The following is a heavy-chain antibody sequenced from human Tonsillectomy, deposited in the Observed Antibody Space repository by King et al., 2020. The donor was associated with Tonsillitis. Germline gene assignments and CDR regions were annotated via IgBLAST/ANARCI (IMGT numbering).Heavy chain of an antibody. CDR1: GGSISSGDYY. CDR3: ARVEGTTVVTHANTWFDP. CDR2: IYYSGST. D-gene: IGHD4-23*01. Sequence: VQLQESGPGLVKPSQTLSLTCTVSGGSISSGDYYWSWIRQPPGKGLEWIGYIYYSGSTYYNPSLKSRVTISVDTSKNQFSLKLSSVTAADTAVYYCARVEGTTVVTHANTWFDPWGQGTLVTVSS. V-gene: IGHV4-30-4*01. J-gene: IGHJ5*02.